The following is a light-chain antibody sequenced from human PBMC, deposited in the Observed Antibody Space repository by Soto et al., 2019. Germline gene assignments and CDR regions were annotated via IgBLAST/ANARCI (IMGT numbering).Light chain of an antibody. J-gene: IGLJ1*01. V-gene: IGLV2-11*01. CDR3: CSYVGSYTSYV. Sequence: QSALTQPRSVSGSPGQSVTISCTGTSSHVGTYNFVSWYQQHPGKAPKFMIYDVTKRPSGVPDRFSGSKSGNTASLTISGLQAEDEADYYCCSYVGSYTSYVFGTGTKLTVL. CDR1: SSHVGTYNF. CDR2: DVT.